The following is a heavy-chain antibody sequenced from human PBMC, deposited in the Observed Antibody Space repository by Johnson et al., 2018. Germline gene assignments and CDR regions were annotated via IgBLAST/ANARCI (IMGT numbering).Heavy chain of an antibody. CDR3: TTGYYYYYYMDV. CDR1: GFTFSNAW. V-gene: IGHV3-15*07. CDR2: IKSKTDGGTT. Sequence: EVRLVEAGGGLVKPGGSLRLSCAASGFTFSNAWMNWVRQAPGKGLEWVGRIKSKTDGGTTDYAAPVKGRFSISRDDSKNTLYLQTNSLKTEDTAMYYCTTGYYYYYYMDVWGKGTTVTVSS. J-gene: IGHJ6*03.